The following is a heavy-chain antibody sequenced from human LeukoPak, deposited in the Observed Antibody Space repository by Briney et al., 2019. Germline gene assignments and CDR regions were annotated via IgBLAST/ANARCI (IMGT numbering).Heavy chain of an antibody. CDR1: GFTFSSYA. J-gene: IGHJ6*04. D-gene: IGHD3-10*02. CDR3: AELGITMIGGV. Sequence: GGPLRLSCAASGFTFSSYAMHWVRQAPGKGLEWVAILSYDGRNKYYADSVKGLFTISRDNSKNTLYLQMNSLRAEDTAVYYCAELGITMIGGVWGKGTTVSISS. V-gene: IGHV3-30*04. CDR2: LSYDGRNK.